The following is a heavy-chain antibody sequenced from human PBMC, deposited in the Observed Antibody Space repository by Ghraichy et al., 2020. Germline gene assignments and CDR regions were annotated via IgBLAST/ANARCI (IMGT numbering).Heavy chain of an antibody. CDR2: IYYSGST. CDR1: GGSISSYY. D-gene: IGHD2-2*01. V-gene: IGHV4-59*08. CDR3: ARLRRIVVVPAATGPTTSWFDP. J-gene: IGHJ5*02. Sequence: SETLSLTCTVSGGSISSYYWSWIRQPPGKGLEWIGYIYYSGSTNYNPSLKSRVTISVDTSKNQFSLKLSSVTAADTAVYYCARLRRIVVVPAATGPTTSWFDPWGQGTLVTVSS.